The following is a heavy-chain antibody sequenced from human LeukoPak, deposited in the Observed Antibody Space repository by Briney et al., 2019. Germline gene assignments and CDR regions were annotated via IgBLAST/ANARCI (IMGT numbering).Heavy chain of an antibody. J-gene: IGHJ4*02. CDR2: ISGSGGST. V-gene: IGHV3-23*01. Sequence: GGSLRLSCFASGFSFSIYWMHWVRQAPGKGLEWVSVISGSGGSTYYAASVKGRFTISRDNSKNTLYLQMNSLRAEDTAVYYCAKDSRGYQDYFDYWGQGTQVTVSS. CDR1: GFSFSIYW. CDR3: AKDSRGYQDYFDY. D-gene: IGHD3-22*01.